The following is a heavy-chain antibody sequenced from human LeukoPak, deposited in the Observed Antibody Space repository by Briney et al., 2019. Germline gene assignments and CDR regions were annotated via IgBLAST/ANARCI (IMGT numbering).Heavy chain of an antibody. V-gene: IGHV3-23*01. J-gene: IGHJ4*02. D-gene: IGHD3-22*01. CDR1: GFTFRSDA. CDR2: ISGSGGTT. CDR3: ARDVEVGARRYFDY. Sequence: PGRSLRLSCAASGFTFRSDAMSWVRQAPGKGLEWVSGISGSGGTTYYADSVKGRFTISRDNSKNTLYLQMNSLRAEDTAVYYCARDVEVGARRYFDYWGQGALVTVSS.